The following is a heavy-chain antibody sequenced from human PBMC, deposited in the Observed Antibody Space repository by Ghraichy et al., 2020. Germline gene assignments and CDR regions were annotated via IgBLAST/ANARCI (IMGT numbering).Heavy chain of an antibody. CDR3: VKGLGASNVIPGKGFVRV. J-gene: IGHJ1*01. CDR2: INNGGGST. Sequence: GGSLRLSCSASGFSFVSFAMHWIRQAPGKGLQYVSAINNGGGSTYYAESVKGRFTISRDNSKNTVYLQMSNLRAEDTAIYYCVKGLGASNVIPGKGFVRVWGQGTLVTVSS. V-gene: IGHV3-64D*08. CDR1: GFSFVSFA. D-gene: IGHD3-10*01.